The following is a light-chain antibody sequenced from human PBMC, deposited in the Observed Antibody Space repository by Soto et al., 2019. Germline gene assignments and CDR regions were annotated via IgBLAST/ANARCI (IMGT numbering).Light chain of an antibody. CDR2: EVS. CDR3: SSYTSSSTVV. V-gene: IGLV2-14*01. Sequence: QCALTQPASVCGSPGQSITISCTGTSSDVGGYNYVSWYQQHPGKAPKLMIYEVSNRPSGVSNRFSGSKSGNTASLTISGLQAEDEADYYCSSYTSSSTVVFGGGTKLTVL. CDR1: SSDVGGYNY. J-gene: IGLJ2*01.